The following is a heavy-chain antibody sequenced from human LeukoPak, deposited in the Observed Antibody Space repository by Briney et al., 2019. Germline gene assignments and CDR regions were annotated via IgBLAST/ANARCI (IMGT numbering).Heavy chain of an antibody. CDR3: ARGYSRAAFDI. D-gene: IGHD2-15*01. Sequence: HPGGSLRLSCAASGFTFSSYAMSWVRQAPGKGLEWVSAISGSGGSTYYADSVKGRFTISRDNSKNTLYLQMHSLRAEDTALYYCARGYSRAAFDIWGQGTVVAVSS. CDR2: ISGSGGST. J-gene: IGHJ3*02. CDR1: GFTFSSYA. V-gene: IGHV3-23*01.